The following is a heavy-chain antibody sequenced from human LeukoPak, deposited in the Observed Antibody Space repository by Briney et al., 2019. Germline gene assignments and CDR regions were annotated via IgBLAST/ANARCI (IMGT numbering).Heavy chain of an antibody. D-gene: IGHD1-26*01. CDR1: GGSFSGYY. CDR3: ARLHSGSYGDDY. J-gene: IGHJ4*02. CDR2: INHSGST. V-gene: IGHV4-34*01. Sequence: SETPSLTCAVYGGSFSGYYWSWIRQPPGKGLEWIGEINHSGSTNYNPSLKGRVTISVDTSKNQFSLKLSSVTAADTAVYYCARLHSGSYGDDYWGQGTLVTVSS.